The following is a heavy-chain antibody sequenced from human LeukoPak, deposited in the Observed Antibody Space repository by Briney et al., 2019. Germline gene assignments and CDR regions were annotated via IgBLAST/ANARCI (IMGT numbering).Heavy chain of an antibody. V-gene: IGHV4-34*01. D-gene: IGHD6-19*01. J-gene: IGHJ6*02. Sequence: MASETLSLTCAVYGGSFSGDYWSWIRHPPGKGLGWIGEINHSGSTNYTPYSKSRVTILVDTTKIQFSLNLSHVTAADTAVYYCARGPGFRIAVAGKLYGMDGWGQGTTVTVSS. CDR3: ARGPGFRIAVAGKLYGMDG. CDR2: INHSGST. CDR1: GGSFSGDY.